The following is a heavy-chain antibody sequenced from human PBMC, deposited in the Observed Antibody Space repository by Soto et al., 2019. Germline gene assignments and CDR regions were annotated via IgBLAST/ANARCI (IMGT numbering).Heavy chain of an antibody. Sequence: PSETLSLTCTVSGGSVSSSIYYWGWIRQPPRKGLEWIGSIYYSGSTYYNPSLKSRVTISLDTSKNQFSLRLNSVTAADAALYYCAAGDYSGSGKYYNSWFVSSGKRPLITVST. J-gene: IGHJ5*01. CDR2: IYYSGST. V-gene: IGHV4-39*01. CDR3: AAGDYSGSGKYYNSWFVS. CDR1: GGSVSSSIYY. D-gene: IGHD3-10*01.